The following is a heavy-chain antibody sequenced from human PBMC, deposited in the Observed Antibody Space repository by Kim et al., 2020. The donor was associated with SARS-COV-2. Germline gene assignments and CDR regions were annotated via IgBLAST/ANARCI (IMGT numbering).Heavy chain of an antibody. CDR1: GFTFSNAW. V-gene: IGHV3-15*01. CDR2: IKSKTDGGTT. D-gene: IGHD1-26*01. CDR3: TTGGYSGSYSVKASGGTKPPAHFDY. J-gene: IGHJ4*02. Sequence: GGSLRLSCAASGFTFSNAWMSWVRQAPGKGLEWFGRIKSKTDGGTTDYAAPVKGRFTISRDDSKNTLYLQMNSLKTEDTAVYYCTTGGYSGSYSVKASGGTKPPAHFDYWGQGTLVTVSS.